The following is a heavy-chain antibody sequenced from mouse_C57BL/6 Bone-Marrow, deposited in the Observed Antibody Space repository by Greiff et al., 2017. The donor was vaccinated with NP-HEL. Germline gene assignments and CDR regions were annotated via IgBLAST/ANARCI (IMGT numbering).Heavy chain of an antibody. CDR1: GYTFTSYW. D-gene: IGHD6-1*01. V-gene: IGHV1-52*01. J-gene: IGHJ4*01. Sequence: QVQLQQPGAELVRPGSSVKLSCKASGYTFTSYWMHWVKQRPIQGLEWIGNIDPSDSETHYNQKFKDKATLTVDKSSSTAYMQLSSLTSEDSAVYYCARSLLLSYAMDYWGQGTSVTVSS. CDR2: IDPSDSET. CDR3: ARSLLLSYAMDY.